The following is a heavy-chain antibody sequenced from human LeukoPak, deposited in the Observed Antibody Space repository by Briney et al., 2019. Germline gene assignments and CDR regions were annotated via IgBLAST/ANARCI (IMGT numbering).Heavy chain of an antibody. V-gene: IGHV3-30*02. D-gene: IGHD4-17*01. CDR1: GFTFSSYG. Sequence: SGGSLRLSCAASGFTFSSYGMHWVRQAPGKGLEWVAFIRYDGSNKYYADSVKGRFTISRDNAKNSLYLQMNSLRAEDTAVYYCARGKSNYGDYVDYWGQGTLVTVSS. J-gene: IGHJ4*02. CDR2: IRYDGSNK. CDR3: ARGKSNYGDYVDY.